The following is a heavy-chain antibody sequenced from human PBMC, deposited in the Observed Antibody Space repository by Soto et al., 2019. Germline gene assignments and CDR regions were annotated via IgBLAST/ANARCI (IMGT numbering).Heavy chain of an antibody. CDR1: GFTFASYA. V-gene: IGHV3-23*01. CDR2: IRGSGGGT. J-gene: IGHJ4*02. D-gene: IGHD4-17*01. CDR3: AMGRGYGYGDYWFDY. Sequence: EVQLLESGGGLVQPGGSLRLSCAASGFTFASYAMTWVRQAPGKGLEWVSDIRGSGGGTYYADSVKGRFTISRDNSKNTLYRQMNSLIAEDTAVYYCAMGRGYGYGDYWFDYWGQGTLVTGAS.